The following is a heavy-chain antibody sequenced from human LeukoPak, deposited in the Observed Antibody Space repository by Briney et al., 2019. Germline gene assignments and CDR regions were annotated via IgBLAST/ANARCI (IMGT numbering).Heavy chain of an antibody. D-gene: IGHD2-2*01. CDR1: EFTFSSYW. V-gene: IGHV3-7*01. CDR2: IKEEGSEK. J-gene: IGHJ5*02. CDR3: ARGHYQLS. Sequence: GGSLRLSCAASEFTFSSYWMSWVRQAPGKGLEWVASIKEEGSEKHYVDSVKGRFTISRDNAKNSLYLQMNSLRAEDTAVYYCARGHYQLSWGQGILVTVSS.